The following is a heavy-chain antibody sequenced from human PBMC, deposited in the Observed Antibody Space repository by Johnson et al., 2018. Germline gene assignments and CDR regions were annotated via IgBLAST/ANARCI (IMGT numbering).Heavy chain of an antibody. Sequence: QVQLVQSGGGVVQPGRSLRLSCVASGFTFSTYVMNWVRQAPGKGLEWVAVMSYDGSNKYYADPVKGRFTISRDNSKNTLYLQMNSLRAEDTAVYYCARGTGDAFDIWGQGTMVTVSS. D-gene: IGHD7-27*01. J-gene: IGHJ3*02. CDR3: ARGTGDAFDI. CDR1: GFTFSTYV. CDR2: MSYDGSNK. V-gene: IGHV3-30*03.